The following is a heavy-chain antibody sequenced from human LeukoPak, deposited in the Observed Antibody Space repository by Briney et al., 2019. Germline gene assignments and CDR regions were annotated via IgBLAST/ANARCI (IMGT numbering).Heavy chain of an antibody. CDR3: ARHRPDSSGYYGDWYFDL. CDR1: GGSFSGYY. J-gene: IGHJ2*01. V-gene: IGHV4-34*01. CDR2: INHVGST. D-gene: IGHD3-22*01. Sequence: SETLSLTCAVYGGSFSGYYWSWIRQPPGKGLEWIGEINHVGSTNYNPSLKSRVTISVDTSKNQFSLKLSSVTAADTAVYYCARHRPDSSGYYGDWYFDLWGRGTLVTVSS.